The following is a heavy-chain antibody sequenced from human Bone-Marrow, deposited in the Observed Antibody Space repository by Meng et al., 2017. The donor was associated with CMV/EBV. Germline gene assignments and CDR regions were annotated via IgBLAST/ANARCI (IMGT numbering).Heavy chain of an antibody. D-gene: IGHD3-9*01. CDR1: GGTFSSYA. CDR2: IIPIVGIA. J-gene: IGHJ6*02. Sequence: SVKVSCKAAGGTFSSYALIWVRQAPGQGLVWMGGIIPIVGIANYAQKFQGRVTITADKSTRTAYNELSSLRSEDTAVYYCARDTLTQNRYFDWFTPRVFSYYGMDVWGQGTTVTVSS. CDR3: ARDTLTQNRYFDWFTPRVFSYYGMDV. V-gene: IGHV1-69*10.